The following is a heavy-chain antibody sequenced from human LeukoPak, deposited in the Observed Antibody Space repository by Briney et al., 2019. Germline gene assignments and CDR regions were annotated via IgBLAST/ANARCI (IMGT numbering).Heavy chain of an antibody. CDR3: ARALRPYYYDSSGYPLDAFDI. CDR1: GGSVSGYY. Sequence: SETLSLTCVVSGGSVSGYYWGWIRQPPGRGLEWIGYVYYSGSTNYNPSFKSRITISVDTSRNQFSLQLSSVTAADTAVYYCARALRPYYYDSSGYPLDAFDIWGQGTMVTVSS. D-gene: IGHD3-22*01. V-gene: IGHV4-59*02. J-gene: IGHJ3*02. CDR2: VYYSGST.